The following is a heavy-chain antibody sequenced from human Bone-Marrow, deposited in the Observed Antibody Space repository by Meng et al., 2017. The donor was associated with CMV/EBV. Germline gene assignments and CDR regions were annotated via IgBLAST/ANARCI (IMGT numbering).Heavy chain of an antibody. Sequence: GESLKISCKGSGYSFTTYWIAWVRQMPGKGLEWMGIIYPGDSDTRYSPSFQGQVTISADKYIPTAYLQWSSLKASDTAMYYCARSLRYSDSSGFFCGTYYFDYWGQGILVTVSS. V-gene: IGHV5-51*01. J-gene: IGHJ4*02. CDR1: GYSFTTYW. CDR3: ARSLRYSDSSGFFCGTYYFDY. CDR2: IYPGDSDT. D-gene: IGHD3-22*01.